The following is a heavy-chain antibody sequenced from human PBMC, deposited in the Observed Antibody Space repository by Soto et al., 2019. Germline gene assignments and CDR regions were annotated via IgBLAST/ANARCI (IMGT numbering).Heavy chain of an antibody. CDR3: ASSMGRGGNDY. V-gene: IGHV3-7*05. Sequence: EVQLVESGGGLVQPGGSLRLSCAASGFTFSDYWMSWVRQAPGKGLECVANIKTDGSEKYYVDPVKGRFTLSRDNAKNSLYLQMNRLRAEDTAVYYCASSMGRGGNDYWGQGTLVAVSS. CDR1: GFTFSDYW. D-gene: IGHD3-10*01. J-gene: IGHJ4*02. CDR2: IKTDGSEK.